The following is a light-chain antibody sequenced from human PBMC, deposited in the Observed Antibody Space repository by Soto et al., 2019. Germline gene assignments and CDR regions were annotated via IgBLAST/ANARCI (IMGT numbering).Light chain of an antibody. Sequence: EVVLTQSPDTLSLPPGERATLSCRASQSISSYLAWHQQKPGQAPRLLIYDASSRATGIPARFGGSGSGTDFTLTISSLEPEDFAVYYCQQLTDWPPQWTFGQGTKVEIK. CDR3: QQLTDWPPQWT. CDR1: QSISSY. J-gene: IGKJ1*01. V-gene: IGKV3-11*01. CDR2: DAS.